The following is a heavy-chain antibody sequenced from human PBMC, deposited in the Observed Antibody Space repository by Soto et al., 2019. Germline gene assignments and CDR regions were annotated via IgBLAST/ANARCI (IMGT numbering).Heavy chain of an antibody. CDR1: EGAVTGDH. CDR3: AKRITIFYYFDY. Sequence: SETLPLTCAFSEGAVTGDHWIWIRQPPEEGLEWIGEINHTGFTNYNPSLKSRVTISVDTSKNQFSLKLSSVTAADTAVYYCAKRITIFYYFDYWGHGTPVTVSS. V-gene: IGHV4-34*01. CDR2: INHTGFT. J-gene: IGHJ4*01. D-gene: IGHD3-3*01.